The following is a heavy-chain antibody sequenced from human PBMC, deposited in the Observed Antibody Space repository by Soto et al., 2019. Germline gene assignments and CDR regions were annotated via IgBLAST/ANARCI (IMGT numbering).Heavy chain of an antibody. CDR1: GFTFSSYS. Sequence: EVQLVESGGGLVKPGGSLRLSCAASGFTFSSYSMNWVRQAPGKGLEWVSSISSSSSYIYYADSVKGRFTISRDNAKKSLYLPMNSLRAEDLAVYYCAGIFINRGYSKAPFGPETSGPRWGQGPLVTVSS. J-gene: IGHJ4*02. V-gene: IGHV3-21*01. D-gene: IGHD5-18*01. CDR3: AGIFINRGYSKAPFGPETSGPR. CDR2: ISSSSSYI.